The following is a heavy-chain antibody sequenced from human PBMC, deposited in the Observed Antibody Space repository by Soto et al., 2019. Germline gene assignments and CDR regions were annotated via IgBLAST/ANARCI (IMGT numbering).Heavy chain of an antibody. CDR2: IDPSDSYT. V-gene: IGHV5-10-1*01. D-gene: IGHD2-15*01. CDR1: GYSFSNYW. CDR3: ARVNCSGNGCYSWDFYYGMDV. J-gene: IGHJ6*02. Sequence: PGESLKISCKGSGYSFSNYWIYWVRQMPGKGLEWMGRIDPSDSYTNYSPSFQGHVTISADKSISTAYVQWSGLKASDTATYYCARVNCSGNGCYSWDFYYGMDVWGQGTTVTVSS.